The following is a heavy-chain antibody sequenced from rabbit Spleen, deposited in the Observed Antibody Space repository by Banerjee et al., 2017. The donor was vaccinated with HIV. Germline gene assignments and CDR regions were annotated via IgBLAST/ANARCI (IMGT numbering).Heavy chain of an antibody. J-gene: IGHJ3*01. V-gene: IGHV1S45*01. CDR1: GFSFSDRDV. CDR3: ARGASSSGYYSL. Sequence: EQVEESGGGLVKPGGSLTLTCKASGFSFSDRDVMCWVRQAPGKGLEWIACMNTETGKGVYANWAKGRFAISKAPTTTVTLQMTSLTAADTATYFCARGASSSGYYSLWGQGTLVTVS. CDR2: MNTETGKG. D-gene: IGHD1-1*01.